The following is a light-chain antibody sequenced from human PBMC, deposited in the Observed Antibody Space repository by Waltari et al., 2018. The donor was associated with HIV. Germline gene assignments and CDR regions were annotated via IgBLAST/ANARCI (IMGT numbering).Light chain of an antibody. V-gene: IGLV3-19*01. Sequence: SSELTQDPAVSVALGPTVRITCQGDSLRRYSASWYKQKPGQTPVLVIFGKNNRPSGIPDRFSGSSSGSTASLIITGAQAEDEADYYCHSRDSSGSHVVLGGGTKLTV. J-gene: IGLJ2*01. CDR1: SLRRYS. CDR2: GKN. CDR3: HSRDSSGSHVV.